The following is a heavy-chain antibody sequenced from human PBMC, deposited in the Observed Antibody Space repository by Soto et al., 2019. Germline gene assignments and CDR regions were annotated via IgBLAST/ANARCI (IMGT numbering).Heavy chain of an antibody. J-gene: IGHJ5*02. Sequence: QMQLVQSGAEVKKPGSSMKVSCKASEGTFSSYAISWVRQAPGQGLEWMGGIIPIFGTANYAQKFQGRVTITADKSTSTAYMERSSLRSEDTAVYYCARGGGMVWGVIIDGWFDPWGQGTLVTVSS. V-gene: IGHV1-69*06. CDR3: ARGGGMVWGVIIDGWFDP. CDR2: IIPIFGTA. CDR1: EGTFSSYA. D-gene: IGHD3-10*01.